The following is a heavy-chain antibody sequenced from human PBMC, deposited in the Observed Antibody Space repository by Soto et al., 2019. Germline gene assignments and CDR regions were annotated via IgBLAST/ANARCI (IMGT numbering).Heavy chain of an antibody. CDR3: AKDVGGYCSSTSCYDAFDI. Sequence: GSLRLSCAASGFTFSSYGMHWVRQAPGKGLEWVAVISYDGSNKYYADSVKGRFTISRDNSKNTLYLQMNSLRAEDTAVYYCAKDVGGYCSSTSCYDAFDIWGQGTMVTVSS. CDR2: ISYDGSNK. V-gene: IGHV3-30*18. CDR1: GFTFSSYG. D-gene: IGHD2-2*01. J-gene: IGHJ3*02.